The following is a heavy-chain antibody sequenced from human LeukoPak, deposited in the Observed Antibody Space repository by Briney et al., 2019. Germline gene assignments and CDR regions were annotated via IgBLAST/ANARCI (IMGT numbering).Heavy chain of an antibody. CDR2: ISHNGGRT. D-gene: IGHD3-3*01. CDR1: GYTFTSYG. J-gene: IGHJ6*02. Sequence: VASVKVSCKASGYTFTSYGISWVRQAPGQGLEWMGVISHNGGRTNYAQKFQGRVSMTRDSSTSTVYMELSSLRYEDTAVYYCARDRMEYYDFWSGQIPGDVWGQGTTVTVS. V-gene: IGHV1-46*01. CDR3: ARDRMEYYDFWSGQIPGDV.